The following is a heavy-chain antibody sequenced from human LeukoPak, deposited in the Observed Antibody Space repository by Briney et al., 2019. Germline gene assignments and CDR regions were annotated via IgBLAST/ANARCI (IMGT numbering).Heavy chain of an antibody. Sequence: SETLSLTCTVSGGSISSSSYYWGWIRQPPGKGLEWFGSIYYSGSTYYNPSLKSRVTISVDTSKNQFSLKLSSVTAADTAVYYCAREVMSGRSLNWFDPWGQGTLVTVSS. D-gene: IGHD2-21*01. CDR3: AREVMSGRSLNWFDP. J-gene: IGHJ5*02. CDR1: GGSISSSSYY. V-gene: IGHV4-39*07. CDR2: IYYSGST.